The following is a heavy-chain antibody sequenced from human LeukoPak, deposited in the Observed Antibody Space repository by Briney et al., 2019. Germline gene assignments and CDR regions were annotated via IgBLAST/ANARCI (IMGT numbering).Heavy chain of an antibody. Sequence: GGSLRLSCAASGFTFSSYWMSWVRRAPGKGLEWVANIKQDGSEKYYVDSVKGRFTISRDNAKNSLYLQMNSLRAEDTAVYYCARLKWLVGYYYYYYMDVWGKGTTVTVSS. J-gene: IGHJ6*03. V-gene: IGHV3-7*01. D-gene: IGHD6-19*01. CDR1: GFTFSSYW. CDR2: IKQDGSEK. CDR3: ARLKWLVGYYYYYYMDV.